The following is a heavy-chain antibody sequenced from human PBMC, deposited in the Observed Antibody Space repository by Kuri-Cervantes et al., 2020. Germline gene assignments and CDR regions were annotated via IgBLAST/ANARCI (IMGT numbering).Heavy chain of an antibody. J-gene: IGHJ3*02. CDR2: INSDGSYT. Sequence: GESLKISCAASGFTFSTHWIHWVRQVPGKGLVWVSAINSDGSYTMYADSVKGRFTISRDNAKNTLYLQMNSLRVEDTAVYYCARVTLAFDIWGHGTMVTVSS. V-gene: IGHV3-74*03. CDR1: GFTFSTHW. D-gene: IGHD1-14*01. CDR3: ARVTLAFDI.